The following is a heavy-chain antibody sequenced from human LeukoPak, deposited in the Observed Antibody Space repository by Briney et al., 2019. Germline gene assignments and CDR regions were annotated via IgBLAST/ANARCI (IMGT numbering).Heavy chain of an antibody. D-gene: IGHD1-26*01. V-gene: IGHV1-2*02. Sequence: ASVKVSCKASGYTFTGNNIHWVRQAPGQGLEWMGLINPSSGGTNYAQEFQGRVTMTRDTSISTAYMELSRLRSDDTAVYYCARDLSGSYDYWGQGTLVTVLS. CDR1: GYTFTGNN. J-gene: IGHJ4*02. CDR3: ARDLSGSYDY. CDR2: INPSSGGT.